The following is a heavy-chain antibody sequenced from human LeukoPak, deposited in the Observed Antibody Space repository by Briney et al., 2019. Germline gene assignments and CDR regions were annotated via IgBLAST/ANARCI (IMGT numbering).Heavy chain of an antibody. CDR2: INPNSGNT. J-gene: IGHJ6*02. Sequence: VASVKVSCKASGFTFSYYDINWVRQASGQGLEWMGWINPNSGNTGYAEKFQGRVTMTRDTSISTAYMELSSLRSEDTAVYYCATTVTQDYYYHYGLDVWGQGTTVTVSS. CDR3: ATTVTQDYYYHYGLDV. V-gene: IGHV1-8*01. CDR1: GFTFSYYD. D-gene: IGHD4-17*01.